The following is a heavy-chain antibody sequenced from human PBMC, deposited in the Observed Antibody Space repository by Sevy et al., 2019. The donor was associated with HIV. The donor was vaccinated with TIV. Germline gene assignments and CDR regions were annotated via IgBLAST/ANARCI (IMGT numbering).Heavy chain of an antibody. CDR2: ISGSGGST. CDR1: GFTFSSYA. Sequence: GGSLRLTCAASGFTFSSYAMSWVRQAPGKGLEWVSAISGSGGSTYYADSVKGRFTISRDNSKNKLSLQMNSLRAEDTVVYYCAQHPQYYDILTGYSHTDYWGQGTLVTVSS. D-gene: IGHD3-9*01. V-gene: IGHV3-23*01. CDR3: AQHPQYYDILTGYSHTDY. J-gene: IGHJ4*02.